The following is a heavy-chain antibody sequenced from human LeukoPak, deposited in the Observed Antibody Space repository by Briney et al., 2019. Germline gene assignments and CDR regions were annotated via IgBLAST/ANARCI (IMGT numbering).Heavy chain of an antibody. CDR3: ASLVVIRSNYFDY. CDR1: GGSISSYY. D-gene: IGHD3-22*01. CDR2: INHSGST. J-gene: IGHJ4*02. V-gene: IGHV4-34*01. Sequence: SETLSLTCTVSGGSISSYYWSWIRQPPGKGLEWIGEINHSGSTNYNPSLKSRVTISVDTSKNQFSLKLSSVTAADTAVYYCASLVVIRSNYFDYWGQGTLVTVSS.